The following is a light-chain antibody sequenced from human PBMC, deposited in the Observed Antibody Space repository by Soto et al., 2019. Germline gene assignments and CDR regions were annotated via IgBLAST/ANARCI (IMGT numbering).Light chain of an antibody. CDR1: QSVNNNY. CDR3: QQYGSSLYT. Sequence: EIVLTQSPGTLSLSPGEIATVSCRASQSVNNNYVAWYQQKSGQAPRLLIFAASSRAPGIPGRFSGSGSGADFTLTITRPEPDDFAVYYCQQYGSSLYTFGQGNKLEI. V-gene: IGKV3-20*01. CDR2: AAS. J-gene: IGKJ2*01.